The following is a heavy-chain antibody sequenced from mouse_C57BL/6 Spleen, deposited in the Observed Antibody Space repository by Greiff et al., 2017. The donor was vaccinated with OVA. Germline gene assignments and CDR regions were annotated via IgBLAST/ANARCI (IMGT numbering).Heavy chain of an antibody. D-gene: IGHD4-1*02. Sequence: QVQLQQPGAELVMPGASVQLSCKASGYTFTSYWMHWVKQRPGQGLEWIGEIDPSDSYTNYNQKFKGKSTLTVDKSSSTAYMQLSSLTSEDSAVYYCATNWDGAYWGQGTLVTVSA. CDR1: GYTFTSYW. CDR2: IDPSDSYT. CDR3: ATNWDGAY. J-gene: IGHJ3*01. V-gene: IGHV1-69*01.